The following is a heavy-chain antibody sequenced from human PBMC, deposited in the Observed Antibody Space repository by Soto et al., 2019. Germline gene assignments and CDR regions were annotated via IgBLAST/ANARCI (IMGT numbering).Heavy chain of an antibody. CDR3: ATDQTGITTTGGGRIDH. CDR1: GFTFSTHA. J-gene: IGHJ4*02. D-gene: IGHD1-20*01. V-gene: IGHV3-30-3*01. Sequence: QVQLVESGGGAVQPGRSLRLSCAASGFTFSTHAMHWVRQAPGKGLECVAIVSFDGSNKYYADSVKGRFTISRDNSKNTLYLQMSGLTPEDTAVYYCATDQTGITTTGGGRIDHWGQGTLVTVSS. CDR2: VSFDGSNK.